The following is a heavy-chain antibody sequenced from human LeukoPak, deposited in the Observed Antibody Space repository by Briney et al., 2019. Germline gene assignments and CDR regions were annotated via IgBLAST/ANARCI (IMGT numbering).Heavy chain of an antibody. D-gene: IGHD5-24*01. CDR3: AREGRDGYNLAYYYGMDV. Sequence: SETLSLTCTVSGGSISSGGYYWSWIRQHPGKGLEWIGCICYSGSTYYNPSLKSRVTISVDTSKNQFSLKLSSVTAADTAVYYCAREGRDGYNLAYYYGMDVWGQGTTVTVSS. V-gene: IGHV4-31*03. CDR1: GGSISSGGYY. CDR2: ICYSGST. J-gene: IGHJ6*02.